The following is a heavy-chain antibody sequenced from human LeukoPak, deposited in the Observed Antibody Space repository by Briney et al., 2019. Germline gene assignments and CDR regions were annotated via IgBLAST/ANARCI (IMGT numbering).Heavy chain of an antibody. CDR2: IYYSGST. CDR1: GGSISSGDYY. J-gene: IGHJ4*02. D-gene: IGHD5-12*01. V-gene: IGHV4-30-4*01. Sequence: SETLSLTCTVSGGSISSGDYYWSWIRQPPGKGLEWIGYIYYSGSTYYNPSLKSRVTISVDTSKNQFSLKLSSVTAADTAVYHCASRYSGYDWAEFDYWGQGTLVTVSS. CDR3: ASRYSGYDWAEFDY.